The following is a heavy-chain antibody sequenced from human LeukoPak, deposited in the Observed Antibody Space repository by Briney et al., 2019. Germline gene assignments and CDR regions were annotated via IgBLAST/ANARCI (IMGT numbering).Heavy chain of an antibody. Sequence: GGSLRLCCAASGFTFSSYSMNWVRQAPGKGLEWVSSISSSSSYIYYADSVKGRFTISRDNAKNSLYLQMNSLRAEDTAVYYCARTMVRQPFDYWGQGTLVTVSS. CDR2: ISSSSSYI. V-gene: IGHV3-21*01. CDR3: ARTMVRQPFDY. D-gene: IGHD3-10*01. CDR1: GFTFSSYS. J-gene: IGHJ4*02.